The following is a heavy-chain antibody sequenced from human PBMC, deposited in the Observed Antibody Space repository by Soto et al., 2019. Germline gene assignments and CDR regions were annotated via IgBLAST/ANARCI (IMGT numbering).Heavy chain of an antibody. J-gene: IGHJ3*02. CDR3: VSEVSGAFHI. V-gene: IGHV3-15*02. D-gene: IGHD6-25*01. CDR1: GFSFSNAW. Sequence: EVQLVESGGALVKPGESLRLSCAASGFSFSNAWLNWVRQAPGKGPEWVGLSKSKTNGETTDYTAPVKGRFTISRDDSKDTLYLQMNSLKVEDTALYYCVSEVSGAFHIWGQGTMVTVSS. CDR2: SKSKTNGETT.